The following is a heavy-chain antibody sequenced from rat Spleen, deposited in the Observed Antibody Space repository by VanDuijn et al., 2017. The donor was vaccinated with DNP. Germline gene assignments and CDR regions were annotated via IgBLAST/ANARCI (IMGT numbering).Heavy chain of an antibody. J-gene: IGHJ2*01. Sequence: EVQLQESGPGHVKPSQSLSLTCSVTGYSITSNYWGWIRKFPGNKMEWMGYISYSGSTSYNPSLKSRISITRDTSKNQFFLHLNSVTTDDTATYYCARWNYYGYNGFDYWGQGVMVTVSS. CDR1: GYSITSNY. V-gene: IGHV3-1*01. D-gene: IGHD1-9*01. CDR3: ARWNYYGYNGFDY. CDR2: ISYSGST.